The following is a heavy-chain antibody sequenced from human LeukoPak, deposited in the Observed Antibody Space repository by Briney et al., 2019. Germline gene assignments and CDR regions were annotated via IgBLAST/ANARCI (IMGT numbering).Heavy chain of an antibody. CDR2: INPSGGST. D-gene: IGHD3-10*01. J-gene: IGHJ5*02. CDR3: ARDHPGEYYYGSGSYYRKINWFDP. Sequence: ASVKVSCKASGYTFTSYYMHWVRQAPGQGLEWMGIINPSGGSTSYAQKFQGRVTMTRDTSTSTVYMELSSLRSEDTAVYYCARDHPGEYYYGSGSYYRKINWFDPWGQGTLVTVSS. V-gene: IGHV1-46*01. CDR1: GYTFTSYY.